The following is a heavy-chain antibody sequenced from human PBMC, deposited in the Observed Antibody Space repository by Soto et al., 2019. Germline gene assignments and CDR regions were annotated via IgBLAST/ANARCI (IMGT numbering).Heavy chain of an antibody. J-gene: IGHJ3*02. V-gene: IGHV4-34*01. D-gene: IGHD2-2*01. Sequence: QVQLQQWGAGLLKPSETLSLTCAVYGGSFSGYYWSWIRQPPGKGLEWIGEINHSGSTNYNPSPKRPVIISVDPGKNQFSLKLSSVTAADTAVYYCAREGGDIVVVPAAIPGPDAFDIWGQGTMVTVSS. CDR1: GGSFSGYY. CDR3: AREGGDIVVVPAAIPGPDAFDI. CDR2: INHSGST.